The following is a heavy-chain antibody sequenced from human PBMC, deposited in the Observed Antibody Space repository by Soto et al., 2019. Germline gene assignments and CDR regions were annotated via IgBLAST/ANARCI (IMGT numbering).Heavy chain of an antibody. Sequence: PGGSLRLSCAASGFTFGTFGMHWVRQAPGKGLEWISSITYSSRTIYYADSVKGRFTISRENAKNSLYLQMNSLRSEDTAVYYCARDLRGYPGLLDYWGQGTLVTVSS. D-gene: IGHD5-12*01. J-gene: IGHJ4*02. CDR2: ITYSSRTI. CDR1: GFTFGTFG. CDR3: ARDLRGYPGLLDY. V-gene: IGHV3-48*01.